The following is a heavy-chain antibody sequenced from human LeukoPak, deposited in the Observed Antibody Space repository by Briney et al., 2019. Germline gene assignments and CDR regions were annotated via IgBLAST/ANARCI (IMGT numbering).Heavy chain of an antibody. J-gene: IGHJ6*02. Sequence: GGSLRLSCAASGFTFSSYSMNWVRQAPGKGLEWVSGISWNSGSIGYADSVKGRFTISRDNAKNSLYLQMNSLRAEDTALYYCAKDIQMRWYYYYGMDVWGQGTTVTVSS. CDR1: GFTFSSYS. D-gene: IGHD4-23*01. CDR2: ISWNSGSI. V-gene: IGHV3-9*01. CDR3: AKDIQMRWYYYYGMDV.